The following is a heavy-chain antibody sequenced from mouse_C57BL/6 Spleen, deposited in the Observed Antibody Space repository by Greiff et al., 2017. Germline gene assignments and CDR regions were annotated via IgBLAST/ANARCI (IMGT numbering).Heavy chain of an antibody. Sequence: QVQLQQPGAELVKPGASVKMSCKASGYTFTSYWITWVKQRPGQGLEWIGDIYPGSGSTNYNEKFKSKATLTGDTSSSTAYMQLSSLTSEDSAVYYCARDWDSSFDDRGRGTTLTVAS. D-gene: IGHD4-1*01. CDR2: IYPGSGST. CDR3: ARDWDSSFDD. J-gene: IGHJ2*01. V-gene: IGHV1-55*01. CDR1: GYTFTSYW.